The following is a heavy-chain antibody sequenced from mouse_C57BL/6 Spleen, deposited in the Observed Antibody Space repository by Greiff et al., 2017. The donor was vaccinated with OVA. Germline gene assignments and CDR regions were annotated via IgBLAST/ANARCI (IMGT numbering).Heavy chain of an antibody. CDR1: GYTFTDYY. V-gene: IGHV1-19*01. J-gene: IGHJ3*01. Sequence: VQLQQSGPVLVKPGASVKMSCKASGYTFTDYYMNWVKQSHGKSLEWIGVINPYNGGTSYNQKFKGKATLTVDKSSSTAYMELNSLTSEDSAVYYCARDTTVPDPFAYWGQGTLVTVSA. D-gene: IGHD1-1*01. CDR3: ARDTTVPDPFAY. CDR2: INPYNGGT.